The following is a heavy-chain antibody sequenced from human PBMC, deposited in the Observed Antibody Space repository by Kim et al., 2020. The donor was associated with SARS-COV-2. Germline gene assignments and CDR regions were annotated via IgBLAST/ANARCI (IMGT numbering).Heavy chain of an antibody. CDR1: GYTFTSYA. Sequence: ASVKVSCKASGYTFTSYAMHWVRQAPGQRLEWMGWINAGNGNTKYSQKFQGRVTITRDTSASTAYMELSSLRSEDTAVYYCARGPIWGTMIVVVINGLFDYWGQGTLVTVSS. J-gene: IGHJ4*02. CDR3: ARGPIWGTMIVVVINGLFDY. D-gene: IGHD3-22*01. CDR2: INAGNGNT. V-gene: IGHV1-3*01.